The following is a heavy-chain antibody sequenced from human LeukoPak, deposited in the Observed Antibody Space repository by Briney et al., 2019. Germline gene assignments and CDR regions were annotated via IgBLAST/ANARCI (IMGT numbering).Heavy chain of an antibody. CDR3: AFYYYYGMDV. CDR2: IKPEGSDK. V-gene: IGHV3-7*02. J-gene: IGHJ6*02. CDR1: GFTFSNNW. Sequence: GGSLRPSCAASGFTFSNNWMSWVRQAPGKGLEWVANIKPEGSDKYYVDSVKGRFTISRDNAKKSLYLQMSSLRAEDTAVYYCAFYYYYGMDVWGQGTTVTVSS.